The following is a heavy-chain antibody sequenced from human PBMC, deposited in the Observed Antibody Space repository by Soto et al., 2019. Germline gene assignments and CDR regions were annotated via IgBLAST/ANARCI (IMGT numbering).Heavy chain of an antibody. Sequence: QVQLVHSGAEVKKPGASVKVSCKASGYTFTSYAISWVRQAPGQGLEWMGWISVYNGNTNYAQKLQDRVTMTTDTXTXXAYMELRSLRSDDTAVDYCARERHEYSSGWYGVDYWGQGTLVTVPS. V-gene: IGHV1-18*01. CDR2: ISVYNGNT. CDR1: GYTFTSYA. CDR3: ARERHEYSSGWYGVDY. D-gene: IGHD6-19*01. J-gene: IGHJ4*02.